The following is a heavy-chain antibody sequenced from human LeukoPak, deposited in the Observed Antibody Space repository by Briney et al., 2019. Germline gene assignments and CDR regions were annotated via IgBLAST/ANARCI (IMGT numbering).Heavy chain of an antibody. D-gene: IGHD3-9*01. J-gene: IGHJ3*02. V-gene: IGHV1-2*02. CDR3: ARALADYDILSGGAFDI. CDR2: IKPNSGGT. CDR1: GYTFTAYY. Sequence: GASVKVSCKASGYTFTAYYIHWVRQAPGQGLEWMGWIKPNSGGTSSAQKFQGRVTMTRDTSISTTYMELSGLRADDTAVYYCARALADYDILSGGAFDIWGQGTMVTVFS.